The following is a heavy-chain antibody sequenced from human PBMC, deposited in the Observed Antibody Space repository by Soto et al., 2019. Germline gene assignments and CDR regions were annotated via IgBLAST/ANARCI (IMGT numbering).Heavy chain of an antibody. V-gene: IGHV3-7*03. CDR2: IKQEGSEK. D-gene: IGHD3-10*02. CDR3: ARAPTFARFYYYGMDV. CDR1: GFTCSSYW. J-gene: IGHJ6*02. Sequence: PGGSLRLSCAASGFTCSSYWMSWVRQAPGKGLEWVANIKQEGSEKYYVDSVKGRFTISRDNAKNSLYLQMNSLRAEDTAVYYCARAPTFARFYYYGMDVWGQGTTVTVSS.